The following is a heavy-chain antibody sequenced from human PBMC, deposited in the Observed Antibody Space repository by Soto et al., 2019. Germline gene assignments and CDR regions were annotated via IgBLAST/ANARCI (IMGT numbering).Heavy chain of an antibody. J-gene: IGHJ3*02. CDR2: INAGNGNT. Sequence: QVQLVQSGAEVKKPGASVKVSCKASGYTFTSYAMHWVRQAPGQRLEWMGWINAGNGNTKYAQKFQGRVTITRDTSAGTAYMELCSLGSEDTAVYYCAREIVVVPAANSDAFDIWGQGTMVTVSS. CDR3: AREIVVVPAANSDAFDI. D-gene: IGHD2-2*01. CDR1: GYTFTSYA. V-gene: IGHV1-3*01.